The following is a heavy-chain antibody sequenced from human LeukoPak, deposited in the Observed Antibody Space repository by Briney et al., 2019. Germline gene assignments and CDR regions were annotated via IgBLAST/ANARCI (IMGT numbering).Heavy chain of an antibody. V-gene: IGHV5-10-1*01. Sequence: GESLKISCKGPGYSFTSYWISWVRQMPGKGLEWMGRIDPSDSYTNYSPSFQGHVTISADKSISTAYLQWSSLKASDTAMYYCARHVVAAAGTSRLGYWGQGTLVTVSS. CDR1: GYSFTSYW. CDR3: ARHVVAAAGTSRLGY. D-gene: IGHD6-13*01. CDR2: IDPSDSYT. J-gene: IGHJ4*02.